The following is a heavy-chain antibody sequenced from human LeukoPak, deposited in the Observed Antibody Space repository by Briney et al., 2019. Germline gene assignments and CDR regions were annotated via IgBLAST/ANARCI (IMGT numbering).Heavy chain of an antibody. J-gene: IGHJ4*02. CDR2: IRYDGSNK. D-gene: IGHD5-24*01. V-gene: IGHV3-30*02. CDR1: GFTFSSYG. Sequence: PGGSLRLSCAASGFTFSSYGMHWVRQAPGKGLEWVAFIRYDGSNKYYADSVKGRFTISRDNSKNTLYLQMNSLRAEDTAVYYCAKDQTTITYYFDYWGQGTLVTVSS. CDR3: AKDQTTITYYFDY.